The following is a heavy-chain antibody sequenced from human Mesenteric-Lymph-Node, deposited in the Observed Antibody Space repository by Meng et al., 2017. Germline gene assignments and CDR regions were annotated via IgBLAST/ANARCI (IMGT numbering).Heavy chain of an antibody. J-gene: IGHJ6*02. CDR3: ARFYCSGGSCYSFVDYGMDV. V-gene: IGHV3-33*08. Sequence: GESLKISCAVSGFTFSNYWMTWVRQAPGKGLEWVAVIWYDGSNKYYADSVKGRFTISRDNSKNTLYLQMNSLRAEDTAVYYCARFYCSGGSCYSFVDYGMDVWGQGTTVTVSS. CDR2: IWYDGSNK. CDR1: GFTFSNYW. D-gene: IGHD2-15*01.